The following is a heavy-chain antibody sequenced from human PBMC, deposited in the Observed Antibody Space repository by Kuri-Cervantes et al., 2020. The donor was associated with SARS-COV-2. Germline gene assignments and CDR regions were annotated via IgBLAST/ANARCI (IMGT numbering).Heavy chain of an antibody. J-gene: IGHJ4*02. CDR1: GFTFSTSA. V-gene: IGHV1-58*01. CDR3: ATESGGDFSGLDY. Sequence: SVKVSCKTSGFTFSTSAVQWVRQAPGQHLEWIGWIVVGSGYTRYAPKFQRRVTITSDVSTTTAYLDLTGLTSEDTAVYFCATESGGDFSGLDYWGQGTLVTVSS. D-gene: IGHD4-17*01. CDR2: IVVGSGYT.